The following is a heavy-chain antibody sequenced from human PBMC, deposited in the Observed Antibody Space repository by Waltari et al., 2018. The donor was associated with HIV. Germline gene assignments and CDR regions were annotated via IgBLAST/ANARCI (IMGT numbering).Heavy chain of an antibody. CDR1: GGSISSSRYY. D-gene: IGHD2-2*01. V-gene: IGHV4-39*07. J-gene: IGHJ6*02. CDR2: IYYSGST. Sequence: QLQLQESGPGLVKPSETLSLTCTVSGGSISSSRYYWGWIRQPPGKGLEWIGSIYYSGSTYYNPSLKSRVTISVDTSKNQFSLKLSSVTAADTAVYYCARDNNEYCSSTSCYEWGASYYGMDVWGQGTTVTVSS. CDR3: ARDNNEYCSSTSCYEWGASYYGMDV.